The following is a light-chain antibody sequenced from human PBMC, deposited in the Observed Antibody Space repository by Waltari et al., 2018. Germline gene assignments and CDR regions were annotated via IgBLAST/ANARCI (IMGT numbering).Light chain of an antibody. CDR3: QVWDDTTNSGV. V-gene: IGLV3-21*01. CDR2: YDT. Sequence: YVLTQPPSVSVAPGKTATLTCGGENIESKSVNWYQQKAGQAPGLVLFYDTARPSGFPDRFSGSNSGNTATLTISWVEAGDEADYHCQVWDDTTNSGVFGGGTRLTVL. CDR1: NIESKS. J-gene: IGLJ3*02.